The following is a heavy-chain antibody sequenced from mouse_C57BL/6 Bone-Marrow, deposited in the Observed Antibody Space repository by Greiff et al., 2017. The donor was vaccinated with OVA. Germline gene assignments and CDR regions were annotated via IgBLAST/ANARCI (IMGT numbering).Heavy chain of an antibody. D-gene: IGHD2-12*01. CDR3: ALYYSEPRYFDV. CDR1: GYSFTDYN. Sequence: VQLKQSGPELVKPGASVKISCKASGYSFTDYNMNWVKQSNGKSLEWIGVINPNYGTTSYNQKFKGKATLTADKSSSTAYMQLSSLTSEDSAVYYCALYYSEPRYFDVWGTGTTVTVSS. J-gene: IGHJ1*03. V-gene: IGHV1-39*01. CDR2: INPNYGTT.